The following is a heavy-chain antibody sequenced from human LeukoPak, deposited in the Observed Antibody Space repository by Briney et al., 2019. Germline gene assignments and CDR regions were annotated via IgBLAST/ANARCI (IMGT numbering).Heavy chain of an antibody. J-gene: IGHJ4*02. V-gene: IGHV3-11*06. CDR2: ISSSSTYT. Sequence: GGSLRLSCAASGFTFSDYYMSWIRQAPGKGLEWVSYISSSSTYTNYADSVKGRFTISRDNAKNSLYLQMNSLRAEDTAVYYCARRERGSTVTTLFYYFDYLGQGTLVTVSS. CDR1: GFTFSDYY. CDR3: ARRERGSTVTTLFYYFDY. D-gene: IGHD4-11*01.